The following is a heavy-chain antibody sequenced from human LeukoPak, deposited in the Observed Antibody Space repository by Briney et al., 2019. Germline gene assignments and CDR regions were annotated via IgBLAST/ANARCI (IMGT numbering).Heavy chain of an antibody. J-gene: IGHJ5*02. CDR1: GGTFSSYA. CDR2: IIPIFGTA. CDR3: AASSSIRGWFDP. D-gene: IGHD6-13*01. Sequence: VASVKVSCKASGGTFSSYAISWVRQAPGQGLEWMGGIIPIFGTANYAQKFQGRVTITADEYTSTAYMELSSLRSEDTAVYYCAASSSIRGWFDPWGQGTLVTVSS. V-gene: IGHV1-69*13.